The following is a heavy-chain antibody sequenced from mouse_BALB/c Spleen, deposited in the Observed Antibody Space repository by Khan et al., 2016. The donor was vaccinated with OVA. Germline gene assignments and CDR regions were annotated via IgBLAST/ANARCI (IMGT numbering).Heavy chain of an antibody. CDR3: ARGGGGDRFLY. CDR1: GYTFTDFT. Sequence: LQESGAELVRPGVSVKISCKGSGYTFTDFTMHWVKQSHAMSLEWIGVISTYYGDADYSQKFKGKATMTVDKSSNTAYMDLARLTSEDSAIYYWARGGGGDRFLYWGQGTLVTVSA. CDR2: ISTYYGDA. V-gene: IGHV1S137*01. J-gene: IGHJ3*01. D-gene: IGHD3-2*01.